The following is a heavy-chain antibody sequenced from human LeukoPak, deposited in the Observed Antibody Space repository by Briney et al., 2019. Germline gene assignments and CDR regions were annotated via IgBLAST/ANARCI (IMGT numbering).Heavy chain of an antibody. CDR2: IIPLFSTA. V-gene: IGHV1-69*06. CDR3: ARSYLEWLLSGFDY. CDR1: GGTFSSYA. D-gene: IGHD3-3*01. Sequence: ASVKVSCKASGGTFSSYAISWVRQAPGQGLEWMGGIIPLFSTANYAHKFQGRVTITADKSTSTVYMELSSLRSEDTAVYYCARSYLEWLLSGFDYWGQGTLVTVSS. J-gene: IGHJ4*02.